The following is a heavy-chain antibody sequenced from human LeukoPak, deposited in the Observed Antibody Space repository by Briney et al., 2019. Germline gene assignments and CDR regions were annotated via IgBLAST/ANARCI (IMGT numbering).Heavy chain of an antibody. CDR3: ATGSGYSYGLYNFDY. V-gene: IGHV3-23*01. CDR2: IISSGVNT. Sequence: GRSLRLSCAASGFILSTYGMSWVRQAPGKGLEWVSSIISSGVNTYYADSVKGRFTISRANSKNKLYLQMNSLRAEDTAVYFCATGSGYSYGLYNFDYWGQGTLVTVSS. D-gene: IGHD5-18*01. CDR1: GFILSTYG. J-gene: IGHJ4*02.